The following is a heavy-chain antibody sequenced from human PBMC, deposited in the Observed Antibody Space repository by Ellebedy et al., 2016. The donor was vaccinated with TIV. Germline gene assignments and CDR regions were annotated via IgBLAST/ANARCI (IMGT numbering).Heavy chain of an antibody. D-gene: IGHD3-22*01. V-gene: IGHV3-23*01. CDR3: AKGRGGGSDTSAPRYYFDY. Sequence: PGGSLRLSCVVSGFTFNTYAMRWFRQAPGKGLEWVSGFGVSGDTTYYADSVKGRFTVSRDTSKKTLYLQMNSLRAEDTAIYYCAKGRGGGSDTSAPRYYFDYWGLGTLVTVSS. CDR1: GFTFNTYA. CDR2: FGVSGDTT. J-gene: IGHJ4*02.